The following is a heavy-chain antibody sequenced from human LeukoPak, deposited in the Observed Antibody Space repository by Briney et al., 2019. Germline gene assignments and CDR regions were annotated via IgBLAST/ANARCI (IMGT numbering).Heavy chain of an antibody. V-gene: IGHV3-30*02. J-gene: IGHJ4*02. Sequence: GGSLRLSCAASGFTCSSYGMHWVRQDPGKGLEWVAFIRYDGSNKYYADSVKGRFTISRDNSKNTLYLQMNSLRAEDTAVYYCAKDRWDQLQLFDYWGQGTLVTISS. CDR1: GFTCSSYG. CDR3: AKDRWDQLQLFDY. CDR2: IRYDGSNK. D-gene: IGHD1-26*01.